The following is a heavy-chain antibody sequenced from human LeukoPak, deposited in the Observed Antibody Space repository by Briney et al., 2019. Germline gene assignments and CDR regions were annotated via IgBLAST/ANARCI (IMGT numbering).Heavy chain of an antibody. D-gene: IGHD2-15*01. CDR2: IIPILGIA. CDR3: ARDLDCSGGSCFNYYYYYGMDV. J-gene: IGHJ6*02. Sequence: ASAKVSCKASGGTFSSYAISWVRQAPGQGLEWMGRIIPILGIANYAQKFQGRVTITADKSTSTAYMELSSLRSEDTAVYYCARDLDCSGGSCFNYYYYYGMDVWGQGTTVTVSS. V-gene: IGHV1-69*04. CDR1: GGTFSSYA.